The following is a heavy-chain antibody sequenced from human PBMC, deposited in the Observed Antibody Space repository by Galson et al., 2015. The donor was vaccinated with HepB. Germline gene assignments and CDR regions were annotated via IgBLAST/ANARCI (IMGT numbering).Heavy chain of an antibody. CDR2: IRNKANHYAT. CDR1: GFYFSDFV. J-gene: IGHJ4*02. D-gene: IGHD3-16*01. V-gene: IGHV3-73*01. CDR3: TSSWGEVPKDY. Sequence: SLRLSCAASGFYFSDFVMHWVRQASGNGLEWVGRIRNKANHYATAYAASVNGRFTISRDDSKNTAYLQMSSLKIEDTAVYYCTSSWGEVPKDYWGQGTLVTVSS.